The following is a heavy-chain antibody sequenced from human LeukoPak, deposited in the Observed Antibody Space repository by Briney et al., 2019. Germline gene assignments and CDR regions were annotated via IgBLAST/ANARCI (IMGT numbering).Heavy chain of an antibody. D-gene: IGHD6-19*01. J-gene: IGHJ3*02. CDR2: VNPKSGDT. CDR1: GYTFSDYY. Sequence: GASVKVSCKASGYTFSDYYIHWVRRAPGQGLEWMGWVNPKSGDTKYAARFQARVTMTRDRSISTAYMELNTLTSDDTAIYSCARGSPVAGSRFPFDIWGRGTAVTVSS. CDR3: ARGSPVAGSRFPFDI. V-gene: IGHV1-2*02.